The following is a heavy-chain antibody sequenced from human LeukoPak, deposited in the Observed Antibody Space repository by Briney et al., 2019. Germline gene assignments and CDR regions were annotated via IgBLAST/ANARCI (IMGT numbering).Heavy chain of an antibody. CDR3: ASEDPYGY. J-gene: IGHJ4*02. CDR2: ISYDASKR. D-gene: IGHD3-10*01. V-gene: IGHV3-30*03. Sequence: PGGSLRLSCAVSGFTVSSNYMSWVRQAPGKGLEWVAVISYDASKRYNADSVKGRFTISRDNSENTLYLQMNSLRPEDTAVYFCASEDPYGYWGQGTLVTVSS. CDR1: GFTVSSNY.